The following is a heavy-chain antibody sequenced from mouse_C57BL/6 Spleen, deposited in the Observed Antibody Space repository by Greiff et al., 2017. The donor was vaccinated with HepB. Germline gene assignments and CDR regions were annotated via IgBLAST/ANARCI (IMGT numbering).Heavy chain of an antibody. D-gene: IGHD2-12*01. J-gene: IGHJ4*01. V-gene: IGHV1-69*01. Sequence: QVQLQQPGAELVMPGASVKLSCKASGYTFTSYWMHWVKQRPGQGLEWIGEIDPSDSYTNYNQKFKSKSTLTVDKSSSTAYMQLSSLTSEDSAVYYCARRELPLYAMDYWGQGTSVTVSS. CDR3: ARRELPLYAMDY. CDR1: GYTFTSYW. CDR2: IDPSDSYT.